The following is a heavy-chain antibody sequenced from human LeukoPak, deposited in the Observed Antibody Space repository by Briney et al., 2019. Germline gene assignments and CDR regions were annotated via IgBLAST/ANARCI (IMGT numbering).Heavy chain of an antibody. V-gene: IGHV1-69*13. J-gene: IGHJ4*02. CDR2: IIPVFGTA. CDR1: GGTFSSYA. Sequence: GASVKVSCKASGGTFSSYAIRWVRQAPGQGLEWMGGIIPVFGTANYAQKFQGRVTITADESTSTAYMELSSLRSEDTAVYYCARVSRYYFDYWGQGTLVTVSS. CDR3: ARVSRYYFDY.